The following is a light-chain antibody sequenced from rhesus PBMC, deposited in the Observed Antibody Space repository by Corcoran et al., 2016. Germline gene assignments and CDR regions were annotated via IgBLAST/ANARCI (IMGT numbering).Light chain of an antibody. CDR3: QQHNNYPFT. Sequence: DIQMTQSPSSLSASVGDRATITCRSSQGLSSYVAWYQQKPGKAPKLLFYAASPLQSGVPSRFSGSGSGTDFTLTISSLQPEDFAHYYCQQHNNYPFTFGPGTKLGIK. CDR2: AAS. CDR1: QGLSSY. V-gene: IGKV1-25*01. J-gene: IGKJ3*01.